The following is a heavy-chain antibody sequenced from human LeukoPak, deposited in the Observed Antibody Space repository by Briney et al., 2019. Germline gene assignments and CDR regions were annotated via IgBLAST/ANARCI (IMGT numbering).Heavy chain of an antibody. CDR1: GFTFSNAW. CDR2: IKSKTDGGTT. D-gene: IGHD1-1*01. V-gene: IGHV3-15*01. CDR3: ATDPERSQLVLGY. Sequence: PGGSLRLSCAPSGFTFSNAWMSWVRQAPGKGLEWIGRIKSKTDGGTTDYAAPLKGRFAISRDESENTLYLQMNGLQTDDTAVYYCATDPERSQLVLGYWGQGTLVTVSS. J-gene: IGHJ4*02.